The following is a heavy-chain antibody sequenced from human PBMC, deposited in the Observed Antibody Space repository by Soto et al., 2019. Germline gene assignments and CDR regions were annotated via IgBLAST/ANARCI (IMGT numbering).Heavy chain of an antibody. Sequence: QVQLVQSGAEVKKPGSSVKVSCKASGGTFSSYAISWVRQAPGQGLEWMGGIIPIFGTANYAQKFQGRVTITADESTSTAYMELSSLRSEDTAVYYCARGSLITMVRGVSTYGMDVWGQGTTVTVSS. CDR1: GGTFSSYA. CDR2: IIPIFGTA. J-gene: IGHJ6*02. V-gene: IGHV1-69*12. D-gene: IGHD3-10*01. CDR3: ARGSLITMVRGVSTYGMDV.